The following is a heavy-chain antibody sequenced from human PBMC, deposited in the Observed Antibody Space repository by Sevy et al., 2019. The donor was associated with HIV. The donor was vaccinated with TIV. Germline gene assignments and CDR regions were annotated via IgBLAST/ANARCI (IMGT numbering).Heavy chain of an antibody. D-gene: IGHD2-8*01. CDR1: GFTFAKYS. V-gene: IGHV3-23*01. Sequence: GGSLRLSCAASGFTFAKYSMSWVRQAPGKGLEWVSIFSFGCGRINYADSVKGRFTISRDDSKNTLFLQMKSLRAEDTATYFCAREGCTQPHDYGGQGTLVTVSS. CDR3: AREGCTQPHDY. J-gene: IGHJ4*02. CDR2: FSFGCGRI.